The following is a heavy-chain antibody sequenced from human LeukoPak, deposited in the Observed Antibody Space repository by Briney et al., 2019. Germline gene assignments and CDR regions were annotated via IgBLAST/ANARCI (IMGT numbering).Heavy chain of an antibody. J-gene: IGHJ3*02. CDR3: ASSHNYYDSSDDAFDI. CDR1: GYTFTSYG. V-gene: IGHV1-18*01. D-gene: IGHD3-22*01. CDR2: ISAYNGNT. Sequence: ASVKVSCKASGYTFTSYGISWVRQAPGQGLEWMGWISAYNGNTNYAQKLQGRVTMTTDTSTSTAYMELRSLRSDDTAVYYCASSHNYYDSSDDAFDIWGQGTMVTVSS.